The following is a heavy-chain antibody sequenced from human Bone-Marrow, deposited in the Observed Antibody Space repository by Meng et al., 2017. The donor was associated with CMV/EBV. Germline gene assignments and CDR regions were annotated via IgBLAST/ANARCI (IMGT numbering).Heavy chain of an antibody. V-gene: IGHV3-11*01. D-gene: IGHD3-16*01. CDR3: TTDALNYGVYGMDV. CDR1: GFTFSDYY. Sequence: GGSLRLSCAASGFTFSDYYMSWIRQAPGKGLEWVSYISSSGSTIYYADSVKGRFTISRDNAKNSLYLQMNSLRAEDTAVYYCTTDALNYGVYGMDVWGQGTTVTVSS. J-gene: IGHJ6*02. CDR2: ISSSGSTI.